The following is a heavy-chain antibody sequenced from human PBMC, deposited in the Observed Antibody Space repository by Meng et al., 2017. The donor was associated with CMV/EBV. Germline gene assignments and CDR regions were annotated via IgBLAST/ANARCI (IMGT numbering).Heavy chain of an antibody. CDR1: GGSISSSSYY. V-gene: IGHV4-39*07. CDR3: ARGGIAAAGLH. D-gene: IGHD6-13*01. Sequence: QLQLQEAGPGLVKPSETLSLPCTVSGGSISSSSYYWGWIRQPPGKGLEWIGSIYYSGSTYYNPSLKSRVTISVDTSKNQFSPKLSSVTAADTAVYYCARGGIAAAGLHWGQGTLVTVSS. J-gene: IGHJ4*02. CDR2: IYYSGST.